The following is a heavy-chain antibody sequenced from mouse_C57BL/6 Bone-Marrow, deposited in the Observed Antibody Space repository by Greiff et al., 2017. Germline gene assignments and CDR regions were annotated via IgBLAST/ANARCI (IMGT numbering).Heavy chain of an antibody. J-gene: IGHJ4*01. Sequence: DVKLVESGGDLVKPGGSLKLSCAASGFTFSSYGVSWVRQTPDKRLEWVATISSGGSYTYYPDSVKGRFTISRDNAKNTLYLQMSSLKSEDTAMYYCARHNLYYAMDYWGQGTSVTVSS. CDR2: ISSGGSYT. V-gene: IGHV5-6*02. CDR1: GFTFSSYG. CDR3: ARHNLYYAMDY. D-gene: IGHD1-3*01.